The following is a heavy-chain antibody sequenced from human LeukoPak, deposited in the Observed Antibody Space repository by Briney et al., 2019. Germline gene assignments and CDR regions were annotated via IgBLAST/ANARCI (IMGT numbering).Heavy chain of an antibody. CDR2: ISGSGGST. J-gene: IGHJ4*02. CDR3: AKVLGVVIRREGGFDY. D-gene: IGHD3-3*01. V-gene: IGHV3-23*01. Sequence: PGGSLRLSCAASGFTFSSYAMSWVRQAPGKGLEWVSAISGSGGSTYYADSVKGRFTISRDNSKNTLYLQMNSLRAEDTAVYYCAKVLGVVIRREGGFDYWGQGTLVTVSS. CDR1: GFTFSSYA.